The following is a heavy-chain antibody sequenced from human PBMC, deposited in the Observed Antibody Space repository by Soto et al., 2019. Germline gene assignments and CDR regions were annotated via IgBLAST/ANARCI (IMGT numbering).Heavy chain of an antibody. Sequence: QVQLVESGGGVVQPGRSLRLSCAASGFTFSRFGMHWVRQAPGKGLEWVAVISYDGSNRFYADSVKGRFTISRDNSKNPLYLHMHSLRPEDTAVYYCAKDLYGSETYTYYCGMDVWGQGTTVTVSS. V-gene: IGHV3-30*18. CDR3: AKDLYGSETYTYYCGMDV. D-gene: IGHD3-10*01. CDR2: ISYDGSNR. J-gene: IGHJ6*02. CDR1: GFTFSRFG.